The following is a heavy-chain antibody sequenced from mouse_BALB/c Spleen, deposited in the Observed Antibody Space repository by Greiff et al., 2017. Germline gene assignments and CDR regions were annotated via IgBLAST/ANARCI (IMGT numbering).Heavy chain of an antibody. D-gene: IGHD2-10*02. V-gene: IGHV1-55*01. J-gene: IGHJ4*01. Sequence: QVHVKQSGAELVKPGASVKLSCKPSGFTFSSSYISWLKQKPGQSLEWIAWIYAGTGGTSYNQKFTGKAQLTVDTSSSTAYMQFSSLTTEDSAIYYCARKEYGNSFAMDYWGQGTSVTVSS. CDR3: ARKEYGNSFAMDY. CDR2: IYAGTGGT. CDR1: GFTFSSSY.